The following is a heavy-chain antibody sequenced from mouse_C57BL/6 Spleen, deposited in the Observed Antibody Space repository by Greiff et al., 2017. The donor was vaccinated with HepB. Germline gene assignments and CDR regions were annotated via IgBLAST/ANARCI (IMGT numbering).Heavy chain of an antibody. V-gene: IGHV5-17*01. CDR2: ISSGSSTI. Sequence: EVKLMESGGGLVKPGGSLKLSCAASGFTFSDYGMHWVRQAPEKGLEWVAYISSGSSTIYYADTVKGRFTISRDNAKNTLFLQMTSLRSEDTAMYYCARGGTLSYYFDYWGQGTTLTVSS. CDR3: ARGGTLSYYFDY. D-gene: IGHD3-3*01. J-gene: IGHJ2*01. CDR1: GFTFSDYG.